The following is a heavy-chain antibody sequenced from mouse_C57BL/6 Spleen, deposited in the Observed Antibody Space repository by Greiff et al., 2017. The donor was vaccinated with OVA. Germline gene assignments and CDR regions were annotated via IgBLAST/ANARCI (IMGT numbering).Heavy chain of an antibody. J-gene: IGHJ4*01. CDR3: ARSEKIYYDYDGDYYAMDY. Sequence: QVQLQQSDAELVKPGASVKISCKVSGYTFTDHTIHWMKQRPEQGLEWIGYIYPRDGSTKYNEKFKGKATLTADKSSSTAYMQLNSLTSEDSAVYFCARSEKIYYDYDGDYYAMDYWGQGTSVTVSS. V-gene: IGHV1-78*01. D-gene: IGHD2-4*01. CDR1: GYTFTDHT. CDR2: IYPRDGST.